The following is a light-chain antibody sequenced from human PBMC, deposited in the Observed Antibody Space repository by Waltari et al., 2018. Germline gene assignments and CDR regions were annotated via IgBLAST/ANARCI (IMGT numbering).Light chain of an antibody. CDR2: EVT. CDR1: SSDVGNYNL. V-gene: IGLV2-23*02. J-gene: IGLJ1*01. Sequence: QSGLTQPASVSGSPGPSIPISCTGTSSDVGNYNLVPWYQQYPGKAPKLMVYEVTKRTSGVSDRFSGSKSGNTAFLTIYGLQSEDEADYYCCSYAGLGIYVFGTGTKVTVL. CDR3: CSYAGLGIYV.